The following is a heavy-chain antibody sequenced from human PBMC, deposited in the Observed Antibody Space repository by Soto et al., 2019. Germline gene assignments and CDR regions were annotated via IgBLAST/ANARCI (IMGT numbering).Heavy chain of an antibody. CDR2: IYDGGST. Sequence: SETLSLTCTVSGGSISSDYWSWIRQPPGKGLEWIGHIYDGGSTYNNPSLTSRVTISVDTSKNHFSLKLISVTTADTAVYFCAREGNLGRWIQPLDSWGQGTLVTVSS. CDR3: AREGNLGRWIQPLDS. CDR1: GGSISSDY. V-gene: IGHV4-59*01. J-gene: IGHJ4*02. D-gene: IGHD2-2*03.